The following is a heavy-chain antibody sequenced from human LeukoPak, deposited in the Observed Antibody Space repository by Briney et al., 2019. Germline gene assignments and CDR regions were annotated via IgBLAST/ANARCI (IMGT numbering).Heavy chain of an antibody. CDR1: GFTFTSSA. D-gene: IGHD3-22*01. CDR2: IVVGSGNT. J-gene: IGHJ4*02. V-gene: IGHV1-58*02. Sequence: SVKVSCKASGFTFTSSAMQWVRQARGQRLEWIRWIVVGSGNTNYAQKFQERVTITRDMSTSTAYMELSSLRSEDTAVYYCAVNYYYDSRLLDYWGQGTLVTVSS. CDR3: AVNYYYDSRLLDY.